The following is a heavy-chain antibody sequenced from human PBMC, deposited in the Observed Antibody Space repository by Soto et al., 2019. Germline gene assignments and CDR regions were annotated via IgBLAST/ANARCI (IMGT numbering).Heavy chain of an antibody. Sequence: ASVKVSCKASGYTFTGYYMHWVRQAPGQGLEWMGWINPNSGSTNYAQKFQGWVTMTRDTSISTAYMELSRLRSDDTAVYYCARVYYGGGFDYWGQGTLVTVSS. J-gene: IGHJ4*02. V-gene: IGHV1-2*04. CDR2: INPNSGST. D-gene: IGHD4-17*01. CDR1: GYTFTGYY. CDR3: ARVYYGGGFDY.